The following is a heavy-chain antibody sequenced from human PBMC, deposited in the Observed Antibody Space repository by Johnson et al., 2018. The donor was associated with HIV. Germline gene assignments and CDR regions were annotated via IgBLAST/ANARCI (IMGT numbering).Heavy chain of an antibody. D-gene: IGHD3-10*01. Sequence: VQLVEFGGGVVQPGRSLRLSCAASGFTFSSYDMHWVRQATGKGLEWVSTIGTAGDTYYPGSVKGRFTVSREDAKNSLYLQMNSLKTEDTAVYYCTTDQGYYGDAFDIWGQGTMVIVSS. J-gene: IGHJ3*02. CDR2: IGTAGDT. V-gene: IGHV3-13*01. CDR1: GFTFSSYD. CDR3: TTDQGYYGDAFDI.